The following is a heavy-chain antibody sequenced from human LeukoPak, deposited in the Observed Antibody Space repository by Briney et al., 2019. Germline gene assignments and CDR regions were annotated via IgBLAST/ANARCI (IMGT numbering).Heavy chain of an antibody. D-gene: IGHD3-16*01. V-gene: IGHV4-39*01. CDR3: ARHDSYGFHNWFDP. CDR1: GGSISSTSYY. Sequence: SETLSLTCTVSGGSISSTSYYWGWIRQPPGKGLEWIGSIYYGGTTHHNPSLKSRVTISVDTSKNQFSVKLSSVTAADTAVYYCARHDSYGFHNWFDPWGQGTLVTVSS. J-gene: IGHJ5*02. CDR2: IYYGGTT.